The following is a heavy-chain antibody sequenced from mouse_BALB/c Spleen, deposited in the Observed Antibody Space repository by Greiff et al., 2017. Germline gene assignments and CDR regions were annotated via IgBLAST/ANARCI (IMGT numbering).Heavy chain of an antibody. CDR2: ISNGGGST. V-gene: IGHV5-12-2*01. CDR3: ARDLGRGYFDY. Sequence: EVQGVESGGGLVQPGGSLKLSCAASGFTFSSYTMSWVRQTPEKRLEWVAYISNGGGSTYYPDTVKGRFTISRDNAKNTLYLQMSSLKSEDTAMYYCARDLGRGYFDYWGQGTTLTGAS. D-gene: IGHD4-1*01. J-gene: IGHJ2*01. CDR1: GFTFSSYT.